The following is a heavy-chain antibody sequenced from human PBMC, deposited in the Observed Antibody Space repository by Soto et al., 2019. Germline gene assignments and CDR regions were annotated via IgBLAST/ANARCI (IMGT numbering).Heavy chain of an antibody. V-gene: IGHV3-33*01. D-gene: IGHD6-13*01. CDR3: ARDTAAAGNSGWFDP. CDR2: IWYDGSNK. CDR1: GFTFSSYG. Sequence: QVQLVESGGGVVQPGRSLRLSCAASGFTFSSYGMHWVRQAPGKGLEWVAVIWYDGSNKYYADSVKGRFTISRDNSKNTLYLQMNSLRAEDTAVYYCARDTAAAGNSGWFDPWGQGTLVTVSS. J-gene: IGHJ5*02.